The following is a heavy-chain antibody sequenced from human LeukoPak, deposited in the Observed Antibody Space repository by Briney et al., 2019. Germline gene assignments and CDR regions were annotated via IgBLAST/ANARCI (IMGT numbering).Heavy chain of an antibody. D-gene: IGHD2/OR15-2a*01. Sequence: PSETLSLTCTVSGGSISSSSYYWGWIRQPPGKGLEWIGSIYYSGSTYYNPSLESRVTISVDTSKNQFSLKLSSVTAADTAVYYCARDVRIEYSPARFDYWGQGTLVTVSS. CDR2: IYYSGST. J-gene: IGHJ4*02. V-gene: IGHV4-39*07. CDR3: ARDVRIEYSPARFDY. CDR1: GGSISSSSYY.